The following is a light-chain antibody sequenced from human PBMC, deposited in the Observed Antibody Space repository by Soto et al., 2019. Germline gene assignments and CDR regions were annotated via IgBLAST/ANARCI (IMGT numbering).Light chain of an antibody. CDR3: QQYETFSGT. V-gene: IGKV1-5*01. CDR1: QSISGW. CDR2: DAS. J-gene: IGKJ1*01. Sequence: DIQMTQPPSTLSASVGDRVTITCRTSQSISGWLAWYQQKPGEAPKLLIYDASALPRGVPSRFSGSGSGTKFSLTIASLQPDDFATYYCQQYETFSGTFGPGTKVDIK.